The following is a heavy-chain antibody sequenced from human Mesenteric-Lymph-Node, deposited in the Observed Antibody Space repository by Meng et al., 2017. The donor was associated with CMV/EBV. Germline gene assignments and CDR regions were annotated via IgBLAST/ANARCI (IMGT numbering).Heavy chain of an antibody. D-gene: IGHD6-19*01. J-gene: IGHJ6*02. CDR1: GFTFSSYG. CDR3: ARAFSGWANGMDV. Sequence: GESLKISCAASGFTFSSYGMHWVRQAPGKGLEWVAVISYDGSNKYYADSVKGRFTISRDNSKNTLYLQMNSLRAEDTAVYYCARAFSGWANGMDVWGQGTTVTVSS. CDR2: ISYDGSNK. V-gene: IGHV3-30*19.